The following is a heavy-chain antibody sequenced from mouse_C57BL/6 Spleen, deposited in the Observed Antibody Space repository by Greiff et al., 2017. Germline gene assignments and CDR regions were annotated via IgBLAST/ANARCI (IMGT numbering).Heavy chain of an antibody. CDR2: IYPRSGNT. CDR1: GYTFTSYG. D-gene: IGHD4-1*01. J-gene: IGHJ4*01. CDR3: ARGAKLEDAMDY. Sequence: QVQLQQSGAELARPGASVKLSCKASGYTFTSYGISWVKQRTGQGLEWIGEIYPRSGNTYYNEKFKGKATLTADKSSSTAYMELRSLTSEDSAVDFCARGAKLEDAMDYWGQGTSVTVSS. V-gene: IGHV1-81*01.